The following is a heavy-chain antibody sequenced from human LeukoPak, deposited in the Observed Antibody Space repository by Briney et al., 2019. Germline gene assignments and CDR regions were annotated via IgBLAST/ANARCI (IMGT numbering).Heavy chain of an antibody. J-gene: IGHJ6*02. V-gene: IGHV1-8*01. Sequence: EASVKVSCKASGYTFTSYDINWVRQATGQGLEWMGWMNPNSGNTGYAQKFQGRVTMTRNTSISTAYMELSSLRSEDTAVYYCARDSSGYLPYYYGMDVWGQGTTVTVSS. CDR3: ARDSSGYLPYYYGMDV. CDR1: GYTFTSYD. D-gene: IGHD3-22*01. CDR2: MNPNSGNT.